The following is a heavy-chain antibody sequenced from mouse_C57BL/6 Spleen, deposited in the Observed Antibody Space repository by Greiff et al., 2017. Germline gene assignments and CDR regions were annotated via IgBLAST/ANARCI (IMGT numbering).Heavy chain of an antibody. CDR3: ARRPLEAAMDY. CDR1: GYTFTSYW. CDR2: IDPSDSYT. V-gene: IGHV1-50*01. J-gene: IGHJ4*01. Sequence: QVQLKQPGAELVKPGASVKLSCKASGYTFTSYWMQWVKQRPGQGLEWIGEIDPSDSYTNYNQKFKGKATLTVDTSSSTAYMQLSSLTSEDSAVYYCARRPLEAAMDYWGQGTSVTVSS.